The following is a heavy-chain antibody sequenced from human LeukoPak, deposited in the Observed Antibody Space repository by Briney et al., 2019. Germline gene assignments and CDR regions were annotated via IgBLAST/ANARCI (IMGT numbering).Heavy chain of an antibody. Sequence: GASVKVSCKASGFTFTNYAMRWVRQAPGQRLEWMGWINAGNGHTRYSQRFQGRVTITRDTSATTVYMEVTSLRSEDTAVYYCARGIWSRTVSSYYFDYWGQGTLVTVSS. CDR1: GFTFTNYA. V-gene: IGHV1-3*01. J-gene: IGHJ4*02. D-gene: IGHD3-3*01. CDR3: ARGIWSRTVSSYYFDY. CDR2: INAGNGHT.